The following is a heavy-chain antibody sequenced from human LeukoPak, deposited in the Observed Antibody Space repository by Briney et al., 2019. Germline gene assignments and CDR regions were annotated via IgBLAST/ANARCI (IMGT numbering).Heavy chain of an antibody. V-gene: IGHV1-18*01. CDR1: GYTFINYA. CDR2: ISAYNGNT. D-gene: IGHD2-2*01. CDR3: ASSPGIGYCSSTSCYARYYYYYMDV. J-gene: IGHJ6*03. Sequence: ASVKVSCKASGYTFINYAINWVRQAPGQGLEWMGWISAYNGNTNYAQKLQGRVTMTTDTSTSTAYMELRSLRSDDTAVYYCASSPGIGYCSSTSCYARYYYYYMDVWGKGTTVTVSS.